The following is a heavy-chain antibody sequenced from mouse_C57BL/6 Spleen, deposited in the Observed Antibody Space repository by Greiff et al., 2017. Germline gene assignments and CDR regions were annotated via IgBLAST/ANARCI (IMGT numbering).Heavy chain of an antibody. V-gene: IGHV1-20*01. J-gene: IGHJ4*01. CDR3: ARWAYDGAMDY. Sequence: EVQLQQSGPELVKPGDSVKISCKASGYSFTGYFMNWVMQSHGKSLEWIGRINPYNGDTFYNQKFKGKATLTVDKSSSTAHMELRSLTSEDSAVYYCARWAYDGAMDYWGQGTSVTVSS. CDR2: INPYNGDT. D-gene: IGHD2-12*01. CDR1: GYSFTGYF.